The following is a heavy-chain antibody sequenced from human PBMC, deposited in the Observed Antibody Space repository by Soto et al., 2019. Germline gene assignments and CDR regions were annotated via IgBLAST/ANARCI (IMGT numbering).Heavy chain of an antibody. V-gene: IGHV4-59*08. J-gene: IGHJ6*02. Sequence: SETLYLTCTVAVGSISSYYWSWIRQPPGKGLEWIGHIYYSGSTYYNPSLKSRVTISLDTSKNQFSLKLSSVTAADTAVYYCAGQPTAGSYYDLGSYYYYYAMDVWGQGTTVTVSS. CDR1: VGSISSYY. D-gene: IGHD3-10*01. CDR3: AGQPTAGSYYDLGSYYYYYAMDV. CDR2: IYYSGST.